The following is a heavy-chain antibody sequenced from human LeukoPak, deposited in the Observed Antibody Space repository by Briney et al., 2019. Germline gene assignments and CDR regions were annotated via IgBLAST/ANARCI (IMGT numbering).Heavy chain of an antibody. V-gene: IGHV1-46*01. CDR3: AKAPRNSSTMLDY. CDR1: GNTFTSYW. Sequence: GASVKVSCKASGNTFTSYWIQWVRQAPGQGLEWVGLINPSDGSVAYAHRFQGRVTMTRDTSTSIVYMDLSSLRSEDTAVYYCAKAPRNSSTMLDYWGQGTLLTVSS. J-gene: IGHJ4*02. CDR2: INPSDGSV. D-gene: IGHD6-13*01.